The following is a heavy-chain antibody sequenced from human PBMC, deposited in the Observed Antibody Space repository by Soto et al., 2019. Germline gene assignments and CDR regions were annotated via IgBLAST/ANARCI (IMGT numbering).Heavy chain of an antibody. D-gene: IGHD4-17*01. V-gene: IGHV1-3*01. CDR1: GYTFTSYA. J-gene: IGHJ6*02. CDR2: INAGNGNT. CDR3: ARTVGYYYGMDV. Sequence: QVQLVQSGAEVKKPGASVKVSCKASGYTFTSYAMHWVREAPGQRLEWMGWINAGNGNTKYSQKFQGRVTITRDTSASTAYMELSSLRSEDTAVYYCARTVGYYYGMDVWGQGTTVTVSS.